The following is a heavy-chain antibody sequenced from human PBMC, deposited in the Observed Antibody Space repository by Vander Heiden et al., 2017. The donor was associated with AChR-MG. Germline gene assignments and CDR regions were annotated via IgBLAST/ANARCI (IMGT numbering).Heavy chain of an antibody. CDR2: IYSGGST. V-gene: IGHV3-53*02. CDR1: GFTVSSNY. Sequence: EVQLVETGGGLIQPGGSLRLSCAASGFTVSSNYISWVRQAPGKGLEWVSVIYSGGSTYYADSVKGRFTISRDNSKNTLYLQMNSLRAEDTAVYYCARGSLEPTVGAFDIWGQGTMVTVSS. CDR3: ARGSLEPTVGAFDI. D-gene: IGHD1-1*01. J-gene: IGHJ3*02.